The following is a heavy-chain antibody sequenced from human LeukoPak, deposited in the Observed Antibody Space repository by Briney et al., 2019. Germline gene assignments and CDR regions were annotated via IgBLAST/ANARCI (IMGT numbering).Heavy chain of an antibody. J-gene: IGHJ4*02. CDR1: GYTFTSYG. CDR3: ARLYCSSTSCFQFWVY. Sequence: ASVKVSCKASGYTFTSYGISWVRQATGQGLEWMGWMNPNSGNTGYAQKFQGRVTMTRNTSISTAYMELSSLRSEDTAVYYCARLYCSSTSCFQFWVYWGQGTLVTVSS. CDR2: MNPNSGNT. V-gene: IGHV1-8*02. D-gene: IGHD2-2*01.